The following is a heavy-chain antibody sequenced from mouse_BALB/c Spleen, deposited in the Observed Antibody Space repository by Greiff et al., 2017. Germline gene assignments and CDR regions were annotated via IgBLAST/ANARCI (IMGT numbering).Heavy chain of an antibody. CDR2: IYPSDSYT. CDR1: GYTFTSYW. D-gene: IGHD4-1*01. CDR3: TRRLTGGYFDV. Sequence: QVQLQQPGAELVRPGASVKLSCKASGYTFTSYWINWVKQRPGQGLEWIGNIYPSDSYTNYNQKFKDKATLTVDKSSSTAYMQLSSPTSEDSAVYYCTRRLTGGYFDVWGAGTTVTVSS. J-gene: IGHJ1*01. V-gene: IGHV1-69*02.